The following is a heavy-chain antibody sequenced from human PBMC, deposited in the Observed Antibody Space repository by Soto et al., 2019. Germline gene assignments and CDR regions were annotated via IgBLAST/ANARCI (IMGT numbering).Heavy chain of an antibody. CDR2: IKSKTDGGTT. J-gene: IGHJ5*02. CDR3: TTAIVVPRFDP. D-gene: IGHD2-2*01. V-gene: IGHV3-15*01. Sequence: EVQLVESGGGLVKPGGSLSLSCAASGFTFNNAWMSWVRQAPGKGLEWVGRIKSKTDGGTTDYAAHVKGRFTISRDDSKNTVYLQMNSLKTEDTAVYYCTTAIVVPRFDPWGQGNLVTVSS. CDR1: GFTFNNAW.